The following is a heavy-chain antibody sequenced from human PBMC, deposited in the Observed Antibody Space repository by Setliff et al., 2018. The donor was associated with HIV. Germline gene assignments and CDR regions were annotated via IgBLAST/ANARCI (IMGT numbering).Heavy chain of an antibody. Sequence: PSETLSLTCTVSGGSINNPNFYWGWIRQSPGKGLEWIGNVYHTGTTYYKPSLRSRVTMSVDTSKNQFSLNLSSVTAADTALYYCVETDYTSSWPPDAFHIWGQGTMVTVSS. J-gene: IGHJ3*02. CDR3: VETDYTSSWPPDAFHI. D-gene: IGHD6-13*01. CDR2: VYHTGTT. CDR1: GGSINNPNFY. V-gene: IGHV4-39*01.